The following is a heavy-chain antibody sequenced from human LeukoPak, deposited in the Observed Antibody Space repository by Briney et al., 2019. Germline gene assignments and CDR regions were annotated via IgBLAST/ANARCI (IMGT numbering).Heavy chain of an antibody. J-gene: IGHJ4*02. Sequence: GGTLRLSCAASGFTFSSYGMSWVRQAPGKGLEWVSAISGSGGSTYYADSVKGRFTISRDNSKNTLYLQMNSLRAEDTAAYYCAKDNVLLWFGEFSHFDYWGQGTLVTVSS. CDR2: ISGSGGST. V-gene: IGHV3-23*01. CDR1: GFTFSSYG. CDR3: AKDNVLLWFGEFSHFDY. D-gene: IGHD3-10*01.